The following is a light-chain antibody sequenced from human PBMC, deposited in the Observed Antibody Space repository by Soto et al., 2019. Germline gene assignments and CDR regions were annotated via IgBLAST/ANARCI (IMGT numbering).Light chain of an antibody. CDR2: SNN. CDR3: AAWDDSLNGQV. V-gene: IGLV1-44*01. J-gene: IGLJ3*02. CDR1: SSNIGSNT. Sequence: QSVLTQPPSASGTPGQRVTISCSGCSSNIGSNTVTWYQQLPGTAPKLLIYSNNQRPSGVPDRFSGSKSGTSASLAISGLQSEDEADYYCAAWDDSLNGQVFGGGTKLTVL.